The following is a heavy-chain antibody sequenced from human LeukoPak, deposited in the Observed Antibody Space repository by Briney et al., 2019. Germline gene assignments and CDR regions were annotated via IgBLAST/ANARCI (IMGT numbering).Heavy chain of an antibody. V-gene: IGHV1-69*01. J-gene: IGHJ4*02. Sequence: GASVNVSCKASGGTFSSYAISWVRQAPGQGLEWMGGIIPIFGTANYAQKFQGRVTITADESTSTAYMELSSLRSEDTAVYYCARGRVRYCSGGSCYNGLDYWGQGTLVTVSS. CDR2: IIPIFGTA. D-gene: IGHD2-15*01. CDR1: GGTFSSYA. CDR3: ARGRVRYCSGGSCYNGLDY.